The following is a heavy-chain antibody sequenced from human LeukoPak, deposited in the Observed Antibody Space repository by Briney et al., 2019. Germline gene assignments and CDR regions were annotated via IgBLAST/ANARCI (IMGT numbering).Heavy chain of an antibody. Sequence: SETLSLTCAVYGGSFSGYYWSWIRQPPGKGLEWIGEINHSGSTNYNPSLKSRVTISVDTSKNQFSLKLSSVTAADTAVYYCARDPVDYYDSGGYYVFDPWGQGTLVTVSS. CDR1: GGSFSGYY. CDR3: ARDPVDYYDSGGYYVFDP. V-gene: IGHV4-34*01. CDR2: INHSGST. D-gene: IGHD3-22*01. J-gene: IGHJ5*02.